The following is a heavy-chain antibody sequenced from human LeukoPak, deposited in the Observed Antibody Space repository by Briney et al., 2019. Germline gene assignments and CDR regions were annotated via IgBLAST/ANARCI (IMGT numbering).Heavy chain of an antibody. D-gene: IGHD3-3*01. CDR3: ARSGNYDFWSGPVYYFDY. CDR1: GFTFSDYY. Sequence: PGGSLRLSCAASGFTFSDYYVSWIRQAPGKGLEWVSYISSSGSTIYYADSVKGRFTISRDNAKNSLYLQMNSLRAEDTAVYYCARSGNYDFWSGPVYYFDYWGQGTLVTVSS. CDR2: ISSSGSTI. V-gene: IGHV3-11*01. J-gene: IGHJ4*02.